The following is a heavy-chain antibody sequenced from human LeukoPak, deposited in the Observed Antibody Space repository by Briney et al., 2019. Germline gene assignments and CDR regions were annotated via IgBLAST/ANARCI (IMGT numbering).Heavy chain of an antibody. CDR1: GFXFSSYE. Sequence: GGSLRLSCAASGFXFSSYEINWVRQAPGKGLEWVSYISSSGSTIYYADSVKGRFTISRDNAKNSLYLQMNSLRAKDTAVYYWARLFGGEDYWGQGTLVTVSS. J-gene: IGHJ4*02. CDR2: ISSSGSTI. CDR3: ARLFGGEDY. V-gene: IGHV3-48*03. D-gene: IGHD2-21*01.